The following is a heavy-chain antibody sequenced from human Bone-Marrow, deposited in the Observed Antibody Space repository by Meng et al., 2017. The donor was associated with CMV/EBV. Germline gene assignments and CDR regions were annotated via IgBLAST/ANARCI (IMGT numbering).Heavy chain of an antibody. CDR3: ARMQGGARKYYYYYYGMDV. Sequence: GSLRLSCAVYGGSFSGYYWSWIRQPPGKGLEWIGEINHSGSTNYNPSLKSRVTISVDTSKNQFSLKLSSVTAADTAVYYCARMQGGARKYYYYYYGMDVWGQGTTVTVSS. CDR2: INHSGST. D-gene: IGHD3-16*01. CDR1: GGSFSGYY. J-gene: IGHJ6*02. V-gene: IGHV4-34*01.